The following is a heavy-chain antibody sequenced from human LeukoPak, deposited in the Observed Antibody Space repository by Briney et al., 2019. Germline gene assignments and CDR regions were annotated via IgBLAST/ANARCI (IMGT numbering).Heavy chain of an antibody. CDR1: GFTFSNAW. J-gene: IGHJ6*04. D-gene: IGHD2-21*02. V-gene: IGHV3-15*01. Sequence: GGSLRLSCAASGFTFSNAWMSWVRHAPGKGLEWVGRIQSKTDGGTTDYAAAVKGRFTISRDDSKNTLYLQMNSLKTEDTAVYYCTTGLLAHYYYYGMDVWGKGTTVTVSS. CDR3: TTGLLAHYYYYGMDV. CDR2: IQSKTDGGTT.